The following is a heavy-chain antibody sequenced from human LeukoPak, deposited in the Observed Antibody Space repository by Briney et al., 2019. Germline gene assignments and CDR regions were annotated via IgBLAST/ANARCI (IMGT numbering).Heavy chain of an antibody. D-gene: IGHD2-15*01. CDR1: GFTFSSYG. Sequence: GGSLRLSCAASGFTFSSYGMHWVRQAPGKGLEWVAVISYDGSNKYYADSVKGRFTTSRDNSKNTLYLQMNSLRAEDTAVYYCARYCSGSCPEYYFDYWGQGTLVTVSS. CDR2: ISYDGSNK. J-gene: IGHJ4*02. V-gene: IGHV3-30*03. CDR3: ARYCSGSCPEYYFDY.